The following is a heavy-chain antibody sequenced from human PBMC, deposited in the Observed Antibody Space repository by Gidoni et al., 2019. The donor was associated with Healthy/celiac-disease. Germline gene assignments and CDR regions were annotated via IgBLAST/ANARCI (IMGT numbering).Heavy chain of an antibody. V-gene: IGHV5-10-1*01. CDR2: IDPSDSYT. CDR1: GYSFTSYW. J-gene: IGHJ6*03. Sequence: EVQLVQSGAEVKTPGESLRISCKGSGYSFTSYWISWVRQMPGKGLEWMGRIDPSDSYTNYSPSFQGHVTISADKSISTAYLQWSSLKASDTAMYYCARQATAAAGDYYYYYMDVWGKGTTVTVSS. D-gene: IGHD6-13*01. CDR3: ARQATAAAGDYYYYYMDV.